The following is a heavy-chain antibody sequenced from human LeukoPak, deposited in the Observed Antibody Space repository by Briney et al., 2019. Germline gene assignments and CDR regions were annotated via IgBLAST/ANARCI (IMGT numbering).Heavy chain of an antibody. Sequence: GGSLRLSCAASGFTFSIYAMSWVRQAPGKGLQWVSSITSRGESTWYVDSVKGRFTIHRDNSQNTLYLQMHSLRAEDTAVYYCARDRPNYYGSDGHYYRRDGDYWGRGTLVSVSS. V-gene: IGHV3-23*01. CDR1: GFTFSIYA. CDR3: ARDRPNYYGSDGHYYRRDGDY. CDR2: ITSRGEST. J-gene: IGHJ4*02. D-gene: IGHD3-22*01.